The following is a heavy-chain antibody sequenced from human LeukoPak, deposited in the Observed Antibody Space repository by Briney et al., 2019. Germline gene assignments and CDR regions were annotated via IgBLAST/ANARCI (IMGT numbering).Heavy chain of an antibody. CDR3: ARDGDYYDSSGYNFYYFDY. CDR2: IYHSGST. Sequence: SGTLSLTCAVSGGSISSSNWWSWVRQPPGKGLEWIGEIYHSGSTNYNPSLKSRVTISVDTSKNQFSLKLSSVTAADTAVYYCARDGDYYDSSGYNFYYFDYWGQGTLVTVSS. J-gene: IGHJ4*02. V-gene: IGHV4-4*02. CDR1: GGSISSSNW. D-gene: IGHD3-22*01.